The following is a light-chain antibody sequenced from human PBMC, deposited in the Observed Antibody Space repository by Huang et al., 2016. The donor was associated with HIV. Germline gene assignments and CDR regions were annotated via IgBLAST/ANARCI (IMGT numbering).Light chain of an antibody. CDR3: LQHFTFQTPT. V-gene: IGKV1-17*03. CDR1: QHIHTY. J-gene: IGKJ1*01. CDR2: DAS. Sequence: DIQMTQSPSAMSASVGDRVTITCRASQHIHTYLAWFQQKPGRVPERLIYDASSLQSWVPSRFSGSGSGTEFTLTISSLHPEDFATYYCLQHFTFQTPTFGQGTKVEIK.